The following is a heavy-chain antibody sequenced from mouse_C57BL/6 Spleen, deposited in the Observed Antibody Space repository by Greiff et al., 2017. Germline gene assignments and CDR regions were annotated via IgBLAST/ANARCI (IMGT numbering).Heavy chain of an antibody. CDR2: ISSGGSYT. D-gene: IGHD2-1*01. CDR1: GFTFSSYG. Sequence: EVKVVESGGDLVKPGGSLKLSCAASGFTFSSYGMSWVRQTPDKRLEWVATISSGGSYTYYPDSVKGRFTISRDNAKNTLYLQMSSLKSEDTAMYYCARQTRYGNYSAWFAYWGQGTLVTVSA. CDR3: ARQTRYGNYSAWFAY. J-gene: IGHJ3*01. V-gene: IGHV5-6*01.